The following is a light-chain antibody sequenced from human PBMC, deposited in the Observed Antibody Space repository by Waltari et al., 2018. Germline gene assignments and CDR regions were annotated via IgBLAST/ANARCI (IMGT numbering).Light chain of an antibody. V-gene: IGKV1-5*01. Sequence: DIQMTQSPSTLSASVGDRVTITSRASQNINSHLAWYQQKPGKAPNLLIYDVSNLGSGVPSRFSGSGSGKEFTLTISFLQPDDFTTYYCQQYHGFFVTFGGGTKVEIK. CDR3: QQYHGFFVT. CDR1: QNINSH. CDR2: DVS. J-gene: IGKJ4*01.